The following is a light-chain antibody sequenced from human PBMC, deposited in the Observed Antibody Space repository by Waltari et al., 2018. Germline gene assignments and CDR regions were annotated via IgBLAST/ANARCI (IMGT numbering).Light chain of an antibody. Sequence: QSILTQPTSVSGAPGQRVTISCTGSSSHIGAGHDVHWYQAFPGTAPKLLIHGNKSRPSGVPDRFSGSKSGSSASLAINGLQAEDEADYDCQSFDSNVRGGVVFGGGTKVTVL. CDR3: QSFDSNVRGGVV. J-gene: IGLJ3*02. CDR1: SSHIGAGHD. CDR2: GNK. V-gene: IGLV1-40*01.